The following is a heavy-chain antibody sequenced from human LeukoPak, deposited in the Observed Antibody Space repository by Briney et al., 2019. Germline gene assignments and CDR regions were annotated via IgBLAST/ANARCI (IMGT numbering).Heavy chain of an antibody. CDR2: ISSGDRT. Sequence: TGGSLRLSCAASGFTFSSYAMNWVRQAPGKGLEWVAGISSGDRTFHAESVKGRFTISRDKSKDTLYLQMNSLRAEDTAVYYCAKEYSGYDFDYWGQGTLVTVSS. J-gene: IGHJ4*02. CDR1: GFTFSSYA. V-gene: IGHV3-23*01. D-gene: IGHD5-12*01. CDR3: AKEYSGYDFDY.